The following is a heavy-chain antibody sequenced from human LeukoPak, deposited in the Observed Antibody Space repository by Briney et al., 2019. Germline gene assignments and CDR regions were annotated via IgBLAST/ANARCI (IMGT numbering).Heavy chain of an antibody. V-gene: IGHV3-23*01. CDR2: ISGSGGST. CDR3: AKDQYSSSWYGYFDY. J-gene: IGHJ4*02. CDR1: GFPFSSYA. Sequence: GGSLRLSCAASGFPFSSYAMSWVRHAPGKGLEWVSAISGSGGSTYYADSVKSRFTISRDNSKNTLYLQMNSLRAEDTAVYYCAKDQYSSSWYGYFDYWGQGTLVTVPS. D-gene: IGHD6-13*01.